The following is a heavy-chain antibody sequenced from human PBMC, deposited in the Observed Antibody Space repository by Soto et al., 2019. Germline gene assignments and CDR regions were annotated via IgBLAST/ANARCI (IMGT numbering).Heavy chain of an antibody. CDR1: GGTFSSYA. Sequence: QVQLVQSGAEVKKPGSSVKVSCKASGGTFSSYAISWVRQAPGQGLEWMGGIIPIFGTANYAQKFQGRVTITADESTSTAYMELSSLRSEDTAVYYCAGSQLWFPYYYYYGMDVWGQGTTVTVSS. D-gene: IGHD5-18*01. V-gene: IGHV1-69*01. J-gene: IGHJ6*02. CDR3: AGSQLWFPYYYYYGMDV. CDR2: IIPIFGTA.